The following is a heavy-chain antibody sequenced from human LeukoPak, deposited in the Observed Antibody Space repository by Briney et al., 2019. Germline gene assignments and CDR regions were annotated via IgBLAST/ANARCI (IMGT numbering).Heavy chain of an antibody. V-gene: IGHV4-59*01. CDR3: ARDLGPTSYYHYYGMDV. CDR2: IYYSGST. Sequence: SETLSLTCTVSGGSISSYYWSWIRQPPGKGLEWIGYIYYSGSTNYNPSLKSRVTISVDTSKNQFSLKLSSVTAADTAVYYCARDLGPTSYYHYYGMDVWGQGTTVTVSS. J-gene: IGHJ6*02. CDR1: GGSISSYY.